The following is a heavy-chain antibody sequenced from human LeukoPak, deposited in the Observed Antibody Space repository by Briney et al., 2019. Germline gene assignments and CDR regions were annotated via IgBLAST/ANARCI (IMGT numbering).Heavy chain of an antibody. CDR3: AKDRDDYDSSGSNWFDP. V-gene: IGHV3-23*01. CDR1: GFTFSSYA. J-gene: IGHJ5*02. Sequence: GGSLRLSCAASGFTFSSYAMSWVRQAPGKGLEWVSAISGSGGSTYYADSVEGRFTISRDNSKNTLYLQMNSLRAEDTAVYYCAKDRDDYDSSGSNWFDPWGQGTLVTVSS. CDR2: ISGSGGST. D-gene: IGHD3-22*01.